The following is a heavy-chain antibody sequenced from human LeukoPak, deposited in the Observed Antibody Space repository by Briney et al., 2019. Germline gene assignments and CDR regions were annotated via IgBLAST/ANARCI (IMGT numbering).Heavy chain of an antibody. J-gene: IGHJ4*02. CDR1: GGSISSYY. Sequence: KSSETLSLTCTVSGGSISSYYWSWIRQPPGKGLEWIGYIYYSGSTNYNPSLKSRVTISVDTSKNQSSLKLSSVTAADTAVYYCARSPSLLWFGELFSPFDYWGQGTLVTASS. D-gene: IGHD3-10*01. CDR2: IYYSGST. CDR3: ARSPSLLWFGELFSPFDY. V-gene: IGHV4-59*08.